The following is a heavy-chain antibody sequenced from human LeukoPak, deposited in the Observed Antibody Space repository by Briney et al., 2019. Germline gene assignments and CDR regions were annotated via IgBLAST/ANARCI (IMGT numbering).Heavy chain of an antibody. Sequence: ASVKVSCKASGYTFTTCDINWVRQATGQGLEWLGWMNPNSGNTGYAQSFQGRATMNRDTSISTAYMELSNLRSEDTAIYYCTRGSSGRRDYWGQGTLVTVSS. D-gene: IGHD6-19*01. CDR2: MNPNSGNT. V-gene: IGHV1-8*01. CDR3: TRGSSGRRDY. CDR1: GYTFTTCD. J-gene: IGHJ4*02.